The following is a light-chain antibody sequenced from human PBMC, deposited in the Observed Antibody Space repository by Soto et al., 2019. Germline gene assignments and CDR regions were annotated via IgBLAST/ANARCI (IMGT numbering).Light chain of an antibody. V-gene: IGLV1-51*02. CDR1: SSNIGNNY. Sequence: QSVLTQPPSVSAAPGQKVTISCSGSSSNIGNNYVSWYQQLPGTASKLLIYENDKRPSGIPDRFSGSKSSTSATLGITGLQTGDEADYYCGTWDSSLSAKVFGGGTQLTVL. CDR3: GTWDSSLSAKV. CDR2: END. J-gene: IGLJ3*02.